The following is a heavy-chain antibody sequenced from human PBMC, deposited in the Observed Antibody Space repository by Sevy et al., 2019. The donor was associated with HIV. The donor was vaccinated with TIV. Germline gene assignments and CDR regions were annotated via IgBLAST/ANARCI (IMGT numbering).Heavy chain of an antibody. CDR3: ARGSGGSGSYYIPNAFDI. CDR2: IIPIFGTA. D-gene: IGHD3-10*01. J-gene: IGHJ3*02. V-gene: IGHV1-69*13. CDR1: GGTFSSYA. Sequence: ASVKVSCKASGGTFSSYAISWVRQAPGQGLEWMGGIIPIFGTANYAQKFQGRVTLTADESTSTAFMELSSLRSEDTAVYYCARGSGGSGSYYIPNAFDIWGQGTMVTVSS.